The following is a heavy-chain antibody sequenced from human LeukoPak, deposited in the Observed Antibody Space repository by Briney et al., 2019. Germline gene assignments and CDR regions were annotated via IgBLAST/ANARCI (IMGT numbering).Heavy chain of an antibody. CDR2: IIPIFGTA. D-gene: IGHD6-13*01. Sequence: ASVKVSCKASGGTFSSYAISWVRQAPGQGLEWMGGIIPIFGTANYAQKFQGRVTITTDESTSTAYIELSSLRSEDTAVYYCAREGIAAVGTIDYWGQGTLVTVSS. CDR1: GGTFSSYA. J-gene: IGHJ4*02. V-gene: IGHV1-69*05. CDR3: AREGIAAVGTIDY.